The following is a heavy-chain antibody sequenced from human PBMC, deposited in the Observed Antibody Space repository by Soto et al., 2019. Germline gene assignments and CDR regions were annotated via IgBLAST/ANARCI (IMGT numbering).Heavy chain of an antibody. CDR2: ITPSSDDI. J-gene: IGHJ4*02. V-gene: IGHV3-21*01. CDR3: TRPRGPRAQDLIDY. Sequence: VQLVESGGDLVRPGGSLRLSCAASGFGLNYYSMNWVRQAPAKGLGWVASITPSSDDIYSADPVKGRFTFSRDNAKKSVHLPMTSRRDENTAVYYGTRPRGPRAQDLIDYWGQGTLVIVSS. D-gene: IGHD2-15*01. CDR1: GFGLNYYS.